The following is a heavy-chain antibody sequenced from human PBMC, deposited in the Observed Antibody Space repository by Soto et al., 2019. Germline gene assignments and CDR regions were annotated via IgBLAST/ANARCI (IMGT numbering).Heavy chain of an antibody. D-gene: IGHD6-19*01. CDR3: ARDTITVAGTSYYYGMDV. V-gene: IGHV1-18*01. CDR2: ISAYNGNT. Sequence: QVQLVQSGAEVKKPGASVKVSCKASGYTFTSVGISWVRQAPGQGLEWMGWISAYNGNTNYAQKLQGRVTMTTDTSTSTAYMELRSLISDDTAVYYCARDTITVAGTSYYYGMDVWGQGTTVTVSS. J-gene: IGHJ6*02. CDR1: GYTFTSVG.